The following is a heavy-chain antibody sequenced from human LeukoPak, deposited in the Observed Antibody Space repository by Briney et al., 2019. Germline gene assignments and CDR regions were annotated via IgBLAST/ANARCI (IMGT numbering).Heavy chain of an antibody. Sequence: SETLSLTCAVYGGSFSGYYWSWIRQPPGKGLELIGEINHSGSTNYNPSLKSRVTISVDTSKNQFSLKLSSVTAADTAVYYCARGRRVTHFDYWGQGTLVTVSS. CDR2: INHSGST. CDR3: ARGRRVTHFDY. V-gene: IGHV4-34*01. D-gene: IGHD2-21*02. CDR1: GGSFSGYY. J-gene: IGHJ4*02.